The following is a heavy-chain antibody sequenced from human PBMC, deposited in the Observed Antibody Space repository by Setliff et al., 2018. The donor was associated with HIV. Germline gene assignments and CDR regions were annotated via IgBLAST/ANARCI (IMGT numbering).Heavy chain of an antibody. J-gene: IGHJ4*02. V-gene: IGHV4-39*01. D-gene: IGHD2-2*01. Sequence: ETLSLTCTVSGGSINSTSYYWGWIRQPPGNGLEWIGSIYHTGSTYYKPSLKSRVTISVDTSKNQFSLRLSSVTAEDTAVYYCARGEPSILIEPAAFFDYWGQGTLVTVSS. CDR1: GGSINSTSYY. CDR2: IYHTGST. CDR3: ARGEPSILIEPAAFFDY.